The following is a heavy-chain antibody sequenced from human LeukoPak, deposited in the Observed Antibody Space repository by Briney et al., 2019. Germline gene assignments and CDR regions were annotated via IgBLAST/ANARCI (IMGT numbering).Heavy chain of an antibody. V-gene: IGHV4-39*07. Sequence: SETLSLTCTVSGGSISSRSYYWGWIRQPPGKGLEWIGSIYYSGSTYYNPSLKSRVTISVDTSKNQFSLKLSSVTAADTAVYYCARGRRVVGATSPVLWYWGQGTLVTVSS. J-gene: IGHJ4*02. CDR2: IYYSGST. CDR1: GGSISSRSYY. D-gene: IGHD1-26*01. CDR3: ARGRRVVGATSPVLWY.